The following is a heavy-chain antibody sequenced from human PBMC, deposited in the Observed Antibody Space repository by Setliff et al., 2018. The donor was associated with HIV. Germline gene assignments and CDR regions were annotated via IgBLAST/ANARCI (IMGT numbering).Heavy chain of an antibody. J-gene: IGHJ6*03. CDR3: ARGYPGIAVAGLSYYYYYCMDV. V-gene: IGHV4-59*01. D-gene: IGHD6-19*01. CDR2: IYYSGSS. CDR1: GGSISSYY. Sequence: LSLTCTVSGGSISSYYWSWIRQPPGKGLEWIGYIYYSGSSNYNPSLKSRVTISVDTSKNQFSLKLSSVTAADTAVYYCARGYPGIAVAGLSYYYYYCMDVWGKGTTVTVSS.